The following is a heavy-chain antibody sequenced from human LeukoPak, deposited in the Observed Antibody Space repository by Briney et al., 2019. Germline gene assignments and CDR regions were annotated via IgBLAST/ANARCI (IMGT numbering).Heavy chain of an antibody. D-gene: IGHD3-22*01. CDR3: ARGYDSSGYYYWYFDY. CDR2: IIPIFGTA. J-gene: IGHJ4*02. CDR1: GGTFSSYA. Sequence: ASVNVSCKASGGTFSSYAISWVRQAPGQGLEWMGGIIPIFGTANYAQKFQGRVTITADESTSTAYMELSSLRSEDTAVYYCARGYDSSGYYYWYFDYWGQGTLVTVSS. V-gene: IGHV1-69*13.